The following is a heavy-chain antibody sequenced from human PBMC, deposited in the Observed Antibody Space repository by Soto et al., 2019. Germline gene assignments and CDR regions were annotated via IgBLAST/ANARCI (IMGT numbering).Heavy chain of an antibody. D-gene: IGHD4-4*01. CDR1: GFTFSSYG. V-gene: IGHV3-30*18. CDR3: AKAGPDYSNYNPHIGYMDV. CDR2: ISYDGSNK. Sequence: GGSLRLSCAASGFTFSSYGMHWVRQAPGKGLEWVAVISYDGSNKYYADSVKGRFTISRDNSKNTLYLQMNSLRAEDTAVYYCAKAGPDYSNYNPHIGYMDVWGKGTTVTVSS. J-gene: IGHJ6*03.